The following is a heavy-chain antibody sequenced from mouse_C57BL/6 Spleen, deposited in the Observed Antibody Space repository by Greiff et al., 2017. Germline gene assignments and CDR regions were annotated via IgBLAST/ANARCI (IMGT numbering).Heavy chain of an antibody. CDR2: INPSSGST. CDR3: ARVVSAAMDY. V-gene: IGHV1-4*01. J-gene: IGHJ4*01. CDR1: GYTFTSYT. Sequence: QVQLQQSGAELVRPGASVKLSCKASGYTFTSYTMHWVKQRPGQGLEWIGYINPSSGSTTYNQKFKDKATLTADKSSSTAYMQLSSLTSEDSAVCYCARVVSAAMDYWGQGTSVTVSS.